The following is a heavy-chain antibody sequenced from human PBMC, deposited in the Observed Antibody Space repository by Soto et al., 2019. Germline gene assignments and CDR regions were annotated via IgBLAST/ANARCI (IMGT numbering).Heavy chain of an antibody. D-gene: IGHD6-13*01. CDR1: GGSIRNYY. CDR3: ARGVPAAGTDWFDP. CDR2: VSSTGSS. V-gene: IGHV4-4*07. J-gene: IGHJ5*02. Sequence: SETRSLTSSVSGGSIRNYYCSWSRQSAEKRLEWIGRVSSTGSSYYNPSLKSRVTISVDTSKNQVSLNLTSVTAADTAVYYCARGVPAAGTDWFDPWGQGTLVTVSS.